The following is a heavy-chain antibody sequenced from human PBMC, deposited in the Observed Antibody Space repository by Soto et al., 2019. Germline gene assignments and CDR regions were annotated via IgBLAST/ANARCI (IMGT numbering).Heavy chain of an antibody. CDR1: GVSISSSSYY. V-gene: IGHV4-39*01. CDR2: IYYSGST. J-gene: IGHJ5*02. D-gene: IGHD3-3*01. Sequence: SETLSLTCTVSGVSISSSSYYWGWVRQPPGKGLEWIGSIYYSGSTYYNPSLKSRVTISVDTSKNQFSLKLSSVTAADTAVYYCATAMYYDFWSGYPNWFDPWGQGTLVTVSS. CDR3: ATAMYYDFWSGYPNWFDP.